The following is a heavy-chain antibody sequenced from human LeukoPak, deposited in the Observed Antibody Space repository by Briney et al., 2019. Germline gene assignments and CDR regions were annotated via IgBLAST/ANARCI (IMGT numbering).Heavy chain of an antibody. D-gene: IGHD6-6*01. Sequence: GGSLRLSCAASGFSFSSYWISCVRQAPGKGLEWVANIKQDGSEKYYVDSVKGRFTISRDNAKNSLHLQMNSLRAEDTAVYYCARDNLRKSSSSVWFDPWGQGTLVTVSS. CDR1: GFSFSSYW. J-gene: IGHJ5*02. CDR2: IKQDGSEK. V-gene: IGHV3-7*01. CDR3: ARDNLRKSSSSVWFDP.